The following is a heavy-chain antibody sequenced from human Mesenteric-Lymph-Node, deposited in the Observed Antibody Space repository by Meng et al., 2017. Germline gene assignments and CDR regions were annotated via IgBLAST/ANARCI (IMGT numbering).Heavy chain of an antibody. Sequence: VRWQLWGPSLVEPSGTLSLTCTVSGGSISSGCYYWSWIRQPPGKGLDWIGYIHYSGTTYYNPSLTSRIAISLDTSKNQFSLNLNSVTAADAAVYYCARDSPGGYGYFDSWGQGTLVTVSS. CDR3: ARDSPGGYGYFDS. D-gene: IGHD5-12*01. V-gene: IGHV4-30-4*08. J-gene: IGHJ4*02. CDR2: IHYSGTT. CDR1: GGSISSGCYY.